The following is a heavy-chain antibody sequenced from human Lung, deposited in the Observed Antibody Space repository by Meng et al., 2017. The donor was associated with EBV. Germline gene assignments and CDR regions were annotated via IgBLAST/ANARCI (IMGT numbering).Heavy chain of an antibody. CDR1: GGSIGSSTW. J-gene: IGHJ1*01. CDR3: ARDEGGNSESGFQH. Sequence: GGLQELGPGRGKPSGTLFLPFAASGGSIGSSTWCSWVRQPPGKGLEWIGEIYHSGSTNYNPSLKSRVTISVDKSKNQFSLKLSSVTAADTAVYYCARDEGGNSESGFQHWGQGTLVTVSS. V-gene: IGHV4-4*02. CDR2: IYHSGST. D-gene: IGHD4-23*01.